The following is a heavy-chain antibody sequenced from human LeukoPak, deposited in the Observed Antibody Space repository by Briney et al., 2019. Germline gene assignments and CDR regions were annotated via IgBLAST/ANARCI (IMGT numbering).Heavy chain of an antibody. V-gene: IGHV3-23*01. CDR2: ISGSGGST. J-gene: IGHJ4*02. CDR1: GLTFSSYA. CDR3: AKDFYDSSGSRYDY. Sequence: GGSLRLSCAASGLTFSSYAMSWVRQAPGKGLEWVSAISGSGGSTYYADSVKGRFTISRDNSKNTLYLQMNSLRAEDTAVYYCAKDFYDSSGSRYDYWGQGTLVTVSS. D-gene: IGHD3-22*01.